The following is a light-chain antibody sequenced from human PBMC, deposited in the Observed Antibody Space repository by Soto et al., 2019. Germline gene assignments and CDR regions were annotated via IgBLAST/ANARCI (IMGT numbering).Light chain of an antibody. CDR3: QKYNSAPLT. V-gene: IGKV1-27*01. Sequence: DVQMTQSPSSLSAFVGDRVTITCRASQGIAPYLAWFQQKPGKVPKLLIYATSTLQSGVPSGFSGSGSGTDFTLTINSLQPEDVGTYYCQKYNSAPLTFGGGTKVEIK. J-gene: IGKJ4*01. CDR1: QGIAPY. CDR2: ATS.